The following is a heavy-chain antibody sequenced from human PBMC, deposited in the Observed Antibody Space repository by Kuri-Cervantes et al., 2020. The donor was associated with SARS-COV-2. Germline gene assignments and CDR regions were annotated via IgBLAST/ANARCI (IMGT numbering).Heavy chain of an antibody. J-gene: IGHJ5*02. D-gene: IGHD2-8*01. CDR1: GYTLTELS. CDR2: FDPEEGET. CDR3: AREYCTNGVCYRIGGNWFDP. Sequence: ASVKVSCKVSGYTLTELSMHWVRQAPGKGPEWMGGFDPEEGETIYAQKFQGRVTITADKSTSTAYMELSSLRSEDTAVYYCAREYCTNGVCYRIGGNWFDPWGQGTLVTVSS. V-gene: IGHV1-24*01.